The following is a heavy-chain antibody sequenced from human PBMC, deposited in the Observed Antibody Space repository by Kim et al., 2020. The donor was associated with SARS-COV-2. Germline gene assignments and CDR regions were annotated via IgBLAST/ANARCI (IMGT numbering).Heavy chain of an antibody. V-gene: IGHV4-31*03. Sequence: SETLSPTCTVSGGSVSSRAYYWSWLRQLPGRGLEWIGYISYSGTTYDSASLKSRVSISVDTSENQFSLRLRSVTAADTAVYHCARATVATPSYFDSWGLGTLVTVSS. CDR2: ISYSGTT. CDR1: GGSVSSRAYY. D-gene: IGHD5-12*01. CDR3: ARATVATPSYFDS. J-gene: IGHJ4*02.